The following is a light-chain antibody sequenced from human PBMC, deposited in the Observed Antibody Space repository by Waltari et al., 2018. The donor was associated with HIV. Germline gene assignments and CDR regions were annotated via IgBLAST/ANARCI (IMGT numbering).Light chain of an antibody. CDR2: AAS. V-gene: IGKV3-20*01. CDR3: QHYGSSPQT. Sequence: ELVLTQSPGTLSLSPGQRATLSCRASQSVSSTSLAWYQQKPGQAPSLLIYAASSRAAGIPDRFSGSGTGTDFTLTISRLEPEDFAVYYCQHYGSSPQTFGHGTKVEIK. J-gene: IGKJ1*01. CDR1: QSVSSTS.